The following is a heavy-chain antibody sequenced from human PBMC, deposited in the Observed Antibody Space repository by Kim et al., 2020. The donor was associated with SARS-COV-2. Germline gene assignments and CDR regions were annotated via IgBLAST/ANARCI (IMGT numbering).Heavy chain of an antibody. D-gene: IGHD1-26*01. CDR3: ARGHTRRGWFDP. CDR2: IYYSGST. V-gene: IGHV4-39*07. Sequence: SETLSLTCTVSGGSISSSSYYWGWIRQPPGKGLEWIGSIYYSGSTYYNPSLKSRVTISVDTSKNQFSLKLSSVTAADTAVYYCARGHTRRGWFDPWGQGT. J-gene: IGHJ5*02. CDR1: GGSISSSSYY.